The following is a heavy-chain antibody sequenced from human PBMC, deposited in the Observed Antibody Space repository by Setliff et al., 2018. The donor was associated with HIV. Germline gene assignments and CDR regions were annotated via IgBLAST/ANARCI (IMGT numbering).Heavy chain of an antibody. CDR1: GYTFTTYH. J-gene: IGHJ5*02. D-gene: IGHD3-22*01. CDR2: INPKSGGT. V-gene: IGHV1-2*02. CDR3: ARDTVELYHDDARGFDP. Sequence: GASVKVSCKASGYTFTTYHIHWVRQAPGQGLEWMGWINPKSGGTHYGQKFQGRVTMTRDMSISTAYMELNRLRSDDTAVYFCARDTVELYHDDARGFDPWGQGTLVTVSS.